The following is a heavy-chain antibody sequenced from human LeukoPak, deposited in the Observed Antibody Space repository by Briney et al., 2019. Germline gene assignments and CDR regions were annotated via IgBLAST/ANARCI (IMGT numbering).Heavy chain of an antibody. J-gene: IGHJ4*02. CDR2: ISYDGSNK. Sequence: GGSLRLSCAASGFTFSSYGMHWVRQAPGKGLEWVAVISYDGSNKYYADSVKGRFTISRDNSKNTLYLQMNSLRAEDTAVYYCATEPSDIVATIWCLDYWGQGTLVTVSS. CDR1: GFTFSSYG. D-gene: IGHD5-12*01. CDR3: ATEPSDIVATIWCLDY. V-gene: IGHV3-30*03.